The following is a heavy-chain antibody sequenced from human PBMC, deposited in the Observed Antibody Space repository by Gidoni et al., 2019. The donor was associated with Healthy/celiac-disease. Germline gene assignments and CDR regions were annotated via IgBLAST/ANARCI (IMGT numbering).Heavy chain of an antibody. Sequence: EVQLVESGGGLVKPGGSLRLSCAASGFTFSNAWMSWVRQAPGKGLEWVGRIKSKTDGGTTDYAAPVKGRFTISRDDSKNTLYLQMNSLKTEDTAVYYCEVSGSYILGRFDYWGQGTLVTVSS. CDR1: GFTFSNAW. CDR2: IKSKTDGGTT. J-gene: IGHJ4*02. D-gene: IGHD1-26*01. CDR3: EVSGSYILGRFDY. V-gene: IGHV3-15*01.